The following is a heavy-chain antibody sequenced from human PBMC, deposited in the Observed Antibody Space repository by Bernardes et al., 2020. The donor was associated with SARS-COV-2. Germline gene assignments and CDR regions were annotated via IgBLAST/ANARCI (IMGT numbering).Heavy chain of an antibody. CDR2: IYYSRST. V-gene: IGHV4-59*11. D-gene: IGHD4-17*01. CDR3: ARPREGDYVFDY. J-gene: IGHJ4*02. CDR1: GGSISSHY. Sequence: SETLSLTCTVSGGSISSHYWSWIRQPPGKGLEWIGYIYYSRSTNYNPSLKSRVTISVDTSKNQFSLKLSSVNAADTAVYYCARPREGDYVFDYWGQGTLVTVSS.